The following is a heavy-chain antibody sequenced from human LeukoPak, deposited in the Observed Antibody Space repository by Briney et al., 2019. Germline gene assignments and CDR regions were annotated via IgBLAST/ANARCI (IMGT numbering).Heavy chain of an antibody. CDR2: INPNSGGT. D-gene: IGHD6-6*01. CDR3: ARRIAARPTYYYYGMDV. Sequence: ASVKVSCKASGYTFTGYYMHWVRQAPGQGLEWMGWINPNSGGTNYAQKFQGRVTMTRDTSISTAYMELSRLRSDDTAVYYCARRIAARPTYYYYGMDVWGQGTTVTVSS. J-gene: IGHJ6*02. V-gene: IGHV1-2*02. CDR1: GYTFTGYY.